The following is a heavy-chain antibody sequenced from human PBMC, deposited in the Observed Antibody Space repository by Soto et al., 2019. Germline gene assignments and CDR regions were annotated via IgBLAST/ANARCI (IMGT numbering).Heavy chain of an antibody. V-gene: IGHV4-31*03. CDR3: ARGGEFPASDI. D-gene: IGHD2-21*01. CDR2: IYYSGST. CDR1: GGSISSCGYY. Sequence: TLARACTVSGGSISSCGYYWSWIRQHPGRGLEWIGYIYYSGSTYYNPSLKSRVTISVDTSKNQFSLKLSSVTAADTAVYYCARGGEFPASDIWGQGTMVPVSS. J-gene: IGHJ3*02.